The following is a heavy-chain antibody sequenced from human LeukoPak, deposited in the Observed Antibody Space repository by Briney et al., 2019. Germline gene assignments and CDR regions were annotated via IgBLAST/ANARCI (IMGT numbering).Heavy chain of an antibody. CDR1: GFTFSIYA. D-gene: IGHD6-19*01. V-gene: IGHV3-64*01. J-gene: IGHJ4*02. CDR3: ARRGGQWRIDY. Sequence: GGSLRLSCSASGFTFSIYAIHWVRQAPGKGLEYVSAISSNGGNTYYANSVKGRFTISRDNSKDTLYLQMNSLRAEDTAVYYCARRGGQWRIDYWGQGTLVTVSS. CDR2: ISSNGGNT.